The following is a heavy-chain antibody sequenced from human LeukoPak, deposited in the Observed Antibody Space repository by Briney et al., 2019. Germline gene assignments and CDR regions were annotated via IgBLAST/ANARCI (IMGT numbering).Heavy chain of an antibody. CDR3: AGSGSYHYFDC. CDR1: GFTVSSNY. V-gene: IGHV3-53*01. CDR2: IYSGGST. J-gene: IGHJ4*02. D-gene: IGHD1-26*01. Sequence: GGSLRLSCAASGFTVSSNYLSWLRQAPGKGLEWVSVIYSGGSTYYADSVKGRFTISRDNSKNTLYLQMNSLRAEDTAVYYCAGSGSYHYFDCWGQGSLVTVSS.